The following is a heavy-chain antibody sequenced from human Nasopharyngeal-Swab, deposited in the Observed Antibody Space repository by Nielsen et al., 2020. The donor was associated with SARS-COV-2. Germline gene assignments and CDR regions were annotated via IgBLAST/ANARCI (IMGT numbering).Heavy chain of an antibody. CDR1: GYTLTELS. CDR2: FDPEDGET. V-gene: IGHV1-24*01. CDR3: ATSPGIAVAGTHLSWFDS. Sequence: ASVKVSCKVSGYTLTELSMHWVRQAPGKGLEWMGGFDPEDGETIYAQKFQGRVTMTEDTSTDTAYMELSSLRSEDTAVYYCATSPGIAVAGTHLSWFDSWGQGTLVTVSS. D-gene: IGHD6-19*01. J-gene: IGHJ5*01.